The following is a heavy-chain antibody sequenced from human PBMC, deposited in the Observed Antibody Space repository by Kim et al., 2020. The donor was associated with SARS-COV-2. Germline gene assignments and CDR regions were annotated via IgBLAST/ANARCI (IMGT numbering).Heavy chain of an antibody. J-gene: IGHJ6*02. D-gene: IGHD3-22*01. CDR3: ARDQYYDSSGYYYYYGMDI. CDR2: IKQDGSEK. CDR1: GFTFSSYW. V-gene: IGHV3-7*03. Sequence: GGSLRLSCAASGFTFSSYWMSWVRQAPGKGLEWVANIKQDGSEKYYVDSVKGRFTISRDNAKNSLYLQMNSLRAEDTAVYYCARDQYYDSSGYYYYYGMDIWGHGTTVSVSS.